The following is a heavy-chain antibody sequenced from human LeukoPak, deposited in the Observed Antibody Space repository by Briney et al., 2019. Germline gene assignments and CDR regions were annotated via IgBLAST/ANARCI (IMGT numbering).Heavy chain of an antibody. V-gene: IGHV1-8*03. J-gene: IGHJ6*03. Sequence: ASVKVSCKASGYTFTSYDINWVRQATGQGLEWMGWMNPNSGNTGYAQKFQGRVTITRNTSISTAYMELSSLRSGDTAVYYCARTHGYYYYYYMDVWGKGTTVTVSS. CDR1: GYTFTSYD. D-gene: IGHD5-24*01. CDR3: ARTHGYYYYYYMDV. CDR2: MNPNSGNT.